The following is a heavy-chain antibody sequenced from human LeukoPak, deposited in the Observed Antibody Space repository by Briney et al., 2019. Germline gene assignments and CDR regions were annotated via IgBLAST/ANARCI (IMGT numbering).Heavy chain of an antibody. CDR2: IYYSGST. V-gene: IGHV4-59*01. Sequence: KASETLSLTCTVSGGSISSYYWSWIRQPPGKGLEWIGYIYYSGSTNYNPSLKSRVTISVDTSKNQFSLKLSSVTAADTAVYYCARGGVTMVLGWFDPWGQGTLVTVSS. CDR1: GGSISSYY. CDR3: ARGGVTMVLGWFDP. J-gene: IGHJ5*02. D-gene: IGHD3-10*01.